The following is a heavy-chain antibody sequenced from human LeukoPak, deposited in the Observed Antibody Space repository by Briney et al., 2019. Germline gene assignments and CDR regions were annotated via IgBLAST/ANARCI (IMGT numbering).Heavy chain of an antibody. Sequence: PSETLSLTCAVYGGSFSGYYWSWIRQPPGKGLEWVSSISSSSSYIYYADSVKGRFTISRDNAKNSLYLQMNSLRAEDTAVYYCARGITMIVVAPGYWGQGTLVTVSS. J-gene: IGHJ4*02. CDR3: ARGITMIVVAPGY. V-gene: IGHV3-21*01. CDR1: GGSFSGYY. CDR2: ISSSSSYI. D-gene: IGHD3-22*01.